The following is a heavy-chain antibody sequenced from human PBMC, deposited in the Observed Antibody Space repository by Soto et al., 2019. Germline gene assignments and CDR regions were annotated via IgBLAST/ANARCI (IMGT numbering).Heavy chain of an antibody. J-gene: IGHJ6*02. Sequence: ASVKVSCKASGYTFTGHYMHWVRQAPGQGPEWMGWINPNSGDTNFAQKFHGRVTMTRDTSISTTYMELGRLTSDDTALYYCARYAEDYYYGMDVWGQGTTVTVSS. V-gene: IGHV1-2*02. CDR2: INPNSGDT. CDR3: ARYAEDYYYGMDV. D-gene: IGHD3-16*01. CDR1: GYTFTGHY.